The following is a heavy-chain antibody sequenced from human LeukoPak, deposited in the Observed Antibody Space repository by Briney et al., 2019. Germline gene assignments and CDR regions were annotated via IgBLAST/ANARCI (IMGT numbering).Heavy chain of an antibody. V-gene: IGHV4-59*08. CDR3: ARRNRYCSGGSCYYGMDV. Sequence: PSETLSLTCTASGGSISSYYWSWIRRPPGKGLEWIGYIYYSGSTNYNPSLKSRVTIPVDTSKNQFSLKLSSVTAADTAVYYCARRNRYCSGGSCYYGMDVWGQGTTVTVSS. CDR2: IYYSGST. D-gene: IGHD2-15*01. J-gene: IGHJ6*02. CDR1: GGSISSYY.